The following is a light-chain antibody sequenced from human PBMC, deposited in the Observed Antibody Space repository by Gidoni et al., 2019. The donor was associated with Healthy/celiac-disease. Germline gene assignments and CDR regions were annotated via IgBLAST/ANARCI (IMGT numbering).Light chain of an antibody. CDR2: AAS. CDR1: QSISSY. J-gene: IGKJ2*01. Sequence: DIQMTPSPSSLAASVGDRVTITCRASQSISSYLNWYQQKPGKAPQLLIYAASSLQSGVPSRFSGSGSGTDFTLTISSLQHEDFATYYCQQSYSTLMYTFXQXTKLEIK. CDR3: QQSYSTLMYT. V-gene: IGKV1-39*01.